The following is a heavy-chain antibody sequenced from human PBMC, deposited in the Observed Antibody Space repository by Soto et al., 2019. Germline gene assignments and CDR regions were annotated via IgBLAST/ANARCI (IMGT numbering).Heavy chain of an antibody. D-gene: IGHD2-21*02. J-gene: IGHJ5*02. CDR1: GASIRSTDYY. V-gene: IGHV4-30-4*01. CDR3: VRTARQGAVAPHWFDR. Sequence: SETLSLTCTVSGASIRSTDYYWSWIRQAPGKGLEWIGYVYYTGGTYYNPSLMSRLTISVDTSKNRFSLKLTSVTAAETAVYYCVRTARQGAVAPHWFDRWGQGTQVTVSS. CDR2: VYYTGGT.